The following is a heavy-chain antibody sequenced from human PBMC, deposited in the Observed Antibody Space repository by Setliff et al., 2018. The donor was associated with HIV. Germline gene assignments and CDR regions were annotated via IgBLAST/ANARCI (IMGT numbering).Heavy chain of an antibody. CDR3: TRMIPPRSNRFSSGWFDY. J-gene: IGHJ4*02. D-gene: IGHD6-19*01. V-gene: IGHV3-21*01. Sequence: GGSMRLSCAASGFNFNTYSMSWVRQAPGKGLEWVSSISSSGTYIYYADSMKCRFTISRDKAGNSLYLQLNNVRAEDTAVYYCTRMIPPRSNRFSSGWFDYWGQGTVVTGSS. CDR2: ISSSGTYI. CDR1: GFNFNTYS.